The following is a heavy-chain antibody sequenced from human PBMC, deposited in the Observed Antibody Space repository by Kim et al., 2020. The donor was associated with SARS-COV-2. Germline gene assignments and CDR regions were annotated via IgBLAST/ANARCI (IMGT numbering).Heavy chain of an antibody. J-gene: IGHJ6*02. Sequence: DSVKGRFTISRGNTKNTLYLQLSTLGVENTAVYYCAKTAMPGRLGDGVDVWGQGTMVTVSS. D-gene: IGHD1-1*01. CDR3: AKTAMPGRLGDGVDV. V-gene: IGHV3-23*01.